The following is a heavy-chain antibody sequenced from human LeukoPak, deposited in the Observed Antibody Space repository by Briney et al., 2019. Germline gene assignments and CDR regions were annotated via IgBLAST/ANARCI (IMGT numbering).Heavy chain of an antibody. D-gene: IGHD3-22*01. CDR1: GFTFDYSA. CDR3: VKGGFTYYDD. J-gene: IGHJ4*02. V-gene: IGHV3-23*01. CDR2: INTGDIT. Sequence: GGSLRLSCAASGFTFDYSAMTWVRQAPEKGLEWVSTINTGDITFYANSVKGRFTISRDNYKNALLLQMNSLRAEDTAIYYCVKGGFTYYDDWGQGTLVTVS.